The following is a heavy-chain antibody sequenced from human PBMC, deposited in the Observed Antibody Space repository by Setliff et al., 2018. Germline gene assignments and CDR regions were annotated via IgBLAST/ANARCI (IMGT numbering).Heavy chain of an antibody. CDR1: GFTFSSYW. Sequence: GGSMRLSCAASGFTFSSYWMHWVRQAPGKGLVWVSRVNSDGSSTTYADSVKGRFTMSRDNANNALYLQMNSLTAEDTAVYYCAREMEAAGQRAFDIGGQGTMVTVSS. J-gene: IGHJ3*02. CDR3: AREMEAAGQRAFDI. D-gene: IGHD6-13*01. V-gene: IGHV3-74*01. CDR2: VNSDGSST.